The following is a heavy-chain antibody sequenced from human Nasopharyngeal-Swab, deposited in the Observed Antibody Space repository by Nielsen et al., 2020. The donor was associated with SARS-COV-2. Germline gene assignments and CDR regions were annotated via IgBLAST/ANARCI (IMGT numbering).Heavy chain of an antibody. J-gene: IGHJ4*02. Sequence: GESLKIPCAASGFTFSDSAIHWVRQASGKGLDGVGRVKSKGNNYATAYSASVKGRFIIFRDDPTNTAYLQMNSLKTEDTAVYYCTRCGGGCYSGRDYWGQGTLVTVSS. CDR3: TRCGGGCYSGRDY. V-gene: IGHV3-73*01. CDR2: VKSKGNNYAT. CDR1: GFTFSDSA. D-gene: IGHD2-15*01.